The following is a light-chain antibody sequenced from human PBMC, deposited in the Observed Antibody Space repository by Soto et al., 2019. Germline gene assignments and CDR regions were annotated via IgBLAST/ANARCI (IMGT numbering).Light chain of an antibody. CDR3: QSYDSSQSGVV. V-gene: IGLV1-40*01. CDR1: SSNIGAGYD. Sequence: QSVLTQPPSVSGAPGQRVTISCTGSSSNIGAGYDLHWYQQLPGTAPKLLIYGNSNRPSGVPDRFSGSKSGTSASLAITGLQAEDEADYYCQSYDSSQSGVVFGGGTKLTVL. CDR2: GNS. J-gene: IGLJ2*01.